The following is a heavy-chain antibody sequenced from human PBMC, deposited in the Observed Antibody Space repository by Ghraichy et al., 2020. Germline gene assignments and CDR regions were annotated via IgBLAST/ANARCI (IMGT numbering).Heavy chain of an antibody. Sequence: GGSLRLSCAASGFTFSSYAMSWVRQAPGKGLEWVSAISGSGGSTYYADSVKGRFTISRDNSKNTLYLQMNSLRAEDTAVYYCAKDVTLLRRPRTDAFDIWGQGTMVTVSS. D-gene: IGHD1-26*01. V-gene: IGHV3-23*01. CDR2: ISGSGGST. CDR1: GFTFSSYA. J-gene: IGHJ3*02. CDR3: AKDVTLLRRPRTDAFDI.